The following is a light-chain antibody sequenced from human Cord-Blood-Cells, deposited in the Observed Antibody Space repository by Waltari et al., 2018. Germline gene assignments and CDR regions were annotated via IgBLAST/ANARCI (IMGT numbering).Light chain of an antibody. Sequence: QLTQSPSSLSASVGDRVTITCRASQGISSYLAWYQQKPGKAPKLLIYAASNLQSGVPSRFSGSGSGTDFTLTISSLQPEDFATYYCQQLNSYPLTFGGGTKVEIK. V-gene: IGKV1-9*01. CDR3: QQLNSYPLT. CDR2: AAS. CDR1: QGISSY. J-gene: IGKJ4*01.